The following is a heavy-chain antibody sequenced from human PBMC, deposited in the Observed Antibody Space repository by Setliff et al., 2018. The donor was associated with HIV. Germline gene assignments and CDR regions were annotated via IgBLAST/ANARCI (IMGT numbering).Heavy chain of an antibody. Sequence: PGGSLRLSCAASGFTFSSYASGWVRQAPGKGLDWVSAISGSGGSTYYTDSVKGRFTISRYNSKNPLYVQMNSLSAEDSAVYYCAKTPLALVRGAQPYFDYLSQGTLVTVSA. CDR3: AKTPLALVRGAQPYFDY. D-gene: IGHD3-10*01. J-gene: IGHJ4*02. CDR2: ISGSGGST. CDR1: GFTFSSYA. V-gene: IGHV3-23*01.